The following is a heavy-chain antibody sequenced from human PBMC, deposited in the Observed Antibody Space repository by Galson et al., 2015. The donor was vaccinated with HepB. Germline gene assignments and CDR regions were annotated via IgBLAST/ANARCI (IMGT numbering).Heavy chain of an antibody. V-gene: IGHV3-64D*06. CDR1: GFTFSSYA. CDR2: ISSNGGST. CDR3: VKDLGQYSSTWYQFDY. D-gene: IGHD6-13*01. J-gene: IGHJ4*02. Sequence: LRLSCAASGFTFSSYAMHWVRQAPGKGLEYVSAISSNGGSTYYADSVKGRFTISRDNSKNTLYIQMSSLRAEDTAVYYCVKDLGQYSSTWYQFDYWGQGTLVTVSS.